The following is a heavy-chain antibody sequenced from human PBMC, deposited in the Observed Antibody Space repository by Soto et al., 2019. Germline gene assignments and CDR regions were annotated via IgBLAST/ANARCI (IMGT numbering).Heavy chain of an antibody. Sequence: ASVKVSCKASXXXFXSYGIXWVXXXXGQGLEWMGRISVYNGDTHYAQNLQGRVTLTADTSTSTAYMELRSLRFDDTATYYCARIFSSGPYSPSDYWGQGTLVTVS. D-gene: IGHD2-15*01. CDR1: XXXFXSYG. CDR2: ISVYNGDT. V-gene: IGHV1-18*01. CDR3: ARIFSSGPYSPSDY. J-gene: IGHJ4*02.